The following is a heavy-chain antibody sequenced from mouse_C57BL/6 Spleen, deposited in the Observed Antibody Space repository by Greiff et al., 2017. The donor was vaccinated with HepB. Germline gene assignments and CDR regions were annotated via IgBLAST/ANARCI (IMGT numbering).Heavy chain of an antibody. D-gene: IGHD1-1*01. J-gene: IGHJ2*01. Sequence: VKLMESGPGLVQPSQSLSITCTVSGFSLTSYGVHWVRQSPGKGLEWLGVIWSGGSTDYNAAFISRLSISKDNSKSQVFFKMNSLQADDTAIYYCATSTTVVPYYFDYWGQGTTLTVSS. CDR1: GFSLTSYG. V-gene: IGHV2-2*01. CDR2: IWSGGST. CDR3: ATSTTVVPYYFDY.